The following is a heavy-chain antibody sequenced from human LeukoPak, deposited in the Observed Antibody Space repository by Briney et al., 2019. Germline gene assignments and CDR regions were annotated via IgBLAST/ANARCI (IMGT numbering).Heavy chain of an antibody. J-gene: IGHJ4*02. CDR2: INHSGST. CDR3: ARGLSYAIAAHFDY. V-gene: IGHV4-34*01. Sequence: SETLSLTCAVYGGSFSGYYWSWIRQPPAKGLEWIGEINHSGSTNYNPSLKSRVTISVDTSKNQFSLKLSSVTAADTAVYYCARGLSYAIAAHFDYWGQGTLVTVSS. D-gene: IGHD6-25*01. CDR1: GGSFSGYY.